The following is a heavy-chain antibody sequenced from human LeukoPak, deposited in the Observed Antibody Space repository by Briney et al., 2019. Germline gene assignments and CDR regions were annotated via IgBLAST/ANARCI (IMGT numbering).Heavy chain of an antibody. CDR1: GFTSNNYA. Sequence: PGGSLRLSCAASGFTSNNYAMTWVRQAPGKGLEWVANIKQDGSEQYYVDSVRGRFTISRDNAKNSLYLQTNSLRAEDTAIYYCARESAGGPDYWGQGTLVTVSS. CDR3: ARESAGGPDY. J-gene: IGHJ4*02. V-gene: IGHV3-7*05. D-gene: IGHD6-19*01. CDR2: IKQDGSEQ.